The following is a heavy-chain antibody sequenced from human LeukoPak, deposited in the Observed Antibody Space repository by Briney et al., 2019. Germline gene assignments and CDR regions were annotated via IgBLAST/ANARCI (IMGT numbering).Heavy chain of an antibody. Sequence: SQTLSLTCTVSSASISIYYWSWIRQPPGKGLDWIGYIYTSGSTNYNPSLKSRVTISVDTSKNPFSLKLSSVTAADTAVYYCARAGGIAARRVYYYYYMDVWGKGTTVTVSS. CDR2: IYTSGST. D-gene: IGHD6-6*01. CDR3: ARAGGIAARRVYYYYYMDV. J-gene: IGHJ6*03. CDR1: SASISIYY. V-gene: IGHV4-4*09.